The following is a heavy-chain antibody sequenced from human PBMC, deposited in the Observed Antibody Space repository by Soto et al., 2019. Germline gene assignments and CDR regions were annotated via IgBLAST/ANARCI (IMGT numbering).Heavy chain of an antibody. CDR2: INHSGST. Sequence: PSETLSLTCAVYGGSFSGYYWSWIRQPPGKGLEWIGEINHSGSTNYNPSLKSRVTISVDTSKNQFSLKLSSVTAADTAVYYCARGYWFDLWGQGTLVTVSS. CDR1: GGSFSGYY. CDR3: ARGYWFDL. V-gene: IGHV4-34*01. J-gene: IGHJ5*02.